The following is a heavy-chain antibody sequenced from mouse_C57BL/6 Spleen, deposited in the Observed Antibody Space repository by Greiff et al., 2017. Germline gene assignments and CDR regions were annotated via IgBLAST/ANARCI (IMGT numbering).Heavy chain of an antibody. V-gene: IGHV14-4*01. CDR3: TTWGITTHY. Sequence: VQLKQSGAELVRPGASVKLSCTASGFNIQDAYMHWVKQRPEQGLAWIGWIDPENGDTEYASKFQGKATIPADTASNTAYLQLSSQTSEYTAVYYCTTWGITTHYWGQGTTLTVSS. J-gene: IGHJ2*01. D-gene: IGHD2-4*01. CDR2: IDPENGDT. CDR1: GFNIQDAY.